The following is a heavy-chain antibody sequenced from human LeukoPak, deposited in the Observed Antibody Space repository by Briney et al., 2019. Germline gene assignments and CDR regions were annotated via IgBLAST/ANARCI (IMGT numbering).Heavy chain of an antibody. V-gene: IGHV4-61*01. CDR3: ARDPPPYCGGDCPSY. Sequence: SETLSLTCTVSGGSVSSGSYYWSWIRQPPGKGLEWIGNIYYSGSTNYNPSLKRLVIISVDTSKNQFSLKLSSVTAADTAVYYCARDPPPYCGGDCPSYWGQGTLVTVSS. J-gene: IGHJ4*02. CDR1: GGSVSSGSYY. CDR2: IYYSGST. D-gene: IGHD2-21*02.